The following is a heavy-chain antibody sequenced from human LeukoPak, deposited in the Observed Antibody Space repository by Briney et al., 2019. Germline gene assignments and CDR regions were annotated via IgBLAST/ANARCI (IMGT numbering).Heavy chain of an antibody. D-gene: IGHD6-13*01. CDR2: ISYDGSNK. J-gene: IGHJ4*02. CDR3: ARGGSRRTFDY. V-gene: IGHV3-30-3*01. CDR1: GFTFSSYA. Sequence: GGSLRLSCAASGFTFSSYAMHWVRQAPGKGLEWVAVISYDGSNKYYADSVKGRFTISRDNSKNTLYLQMNSLRAEDTAVYYCARGGSRRTFDYWGQGTLVTVSS.